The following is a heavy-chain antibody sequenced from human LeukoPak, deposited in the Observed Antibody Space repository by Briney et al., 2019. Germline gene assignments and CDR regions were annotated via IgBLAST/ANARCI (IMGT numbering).Heavy chain of an antibody. D-gene: IGHD3-10*01. V-gene: IGHV1-69*01. Sequence: SVTVSCKASGGTFSVYAISWVRQAPGQGLEWMGGIIPIFGTANYAQKFQGRVTITADESTSTAYMELSSLRSEDTAVYYCALYYYGSGSYYTPFDYWGQGTLVTVSS. CDR2: IIPIFGTA. J-gene: IGHJ4*02. CDR1: GGTFSVYA. CDR3: ALYYYGSGSYYTPFDY.